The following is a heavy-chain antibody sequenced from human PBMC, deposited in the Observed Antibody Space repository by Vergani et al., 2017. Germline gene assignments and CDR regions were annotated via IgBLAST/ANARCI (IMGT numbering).Heavy chain of an antibody. CDR3: AREGVPRCCIVGAPDF. Sequence: EVQLVESGGDFVQPGGSLTLSCAASGFNVGHYWMSWVRQAPGKGLEWVANIKEDGTEKYYLDSVKGRFTISRDIAENSIYLEMNSLRVEDTAVYYCAREGVPRCCIVGAPDFWGKGTQVTVSS. D-gene: IGHD1-26*01. CDR1: GFNVGHYW. J-gene: IGHJ4*02. V-gene: IGHV3-7*01. CDR2: IKEDGTEK.